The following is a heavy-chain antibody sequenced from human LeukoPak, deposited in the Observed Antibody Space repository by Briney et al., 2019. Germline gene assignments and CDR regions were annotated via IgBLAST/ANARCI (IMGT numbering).Heavy chain of an antibody. CDR3: AKDRSRFLDY. J-gene: IGHJ4*02. V-gene: IGHV3-73*01. CDR2: IRSKANSYAT. CDR1: GFTFSGSA. Sequence: GGSLRLSCAASGFTFSGSAMHWVRQASGKGLEWVGRIRSKANSYATAYAASVKGRFTISRDDSKNTAYLQMNSLKTEDTAVYYCAKDRSRFLDYWGQGTLVTVSS. D-gene: IGHD3-3*01.